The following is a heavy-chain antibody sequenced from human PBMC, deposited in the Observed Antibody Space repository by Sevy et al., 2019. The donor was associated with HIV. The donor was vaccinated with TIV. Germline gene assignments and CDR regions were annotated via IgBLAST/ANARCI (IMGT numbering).Heavy chain of an antibody. V-gene: IGHV4-4*07. CDR3: ARPSYTGSSFWYFDL. CDR2: FYNSGNS. CDR1: GGSISGTF. Sequence: ETLSLTCTVSGGSISGTFRTWIRQPAGKGLEWIGTFYNSGNSDYNPSLKSRVTMSVDTSKKQFSLTLSSVTAADTAVYYCARPSYTGSSFWYFDLWGRGTLVTVSS. J-gene: IGHJ2*01. D-gene: IGHD1-26*01.